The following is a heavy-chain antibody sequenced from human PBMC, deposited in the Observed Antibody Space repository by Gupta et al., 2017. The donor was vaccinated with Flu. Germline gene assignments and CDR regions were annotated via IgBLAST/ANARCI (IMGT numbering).Heavy chain of an antibody. Sequence: QVQLVQSGAEVKKPGSSVKVSCKASGGTFSSYTINWVRQAPGQGLEWMGGIIPIFGTATYAQEFQGRVTITADKSTSTAYMELSSRRSEDTAVYYCAGGLTVNQNCLDYWGQGTLVTVSS. CDR2: IIPIFGTA. D-gene: IGHD4-17*01. CDR3: AGGLTVNQNCLDY. J-gene: IGHJ4*02. V-gene: IGHV1-69*06. CDR1: GGTFSSYT.